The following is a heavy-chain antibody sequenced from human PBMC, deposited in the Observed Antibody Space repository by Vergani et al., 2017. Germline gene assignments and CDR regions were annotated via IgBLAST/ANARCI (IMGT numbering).Heavy chain of an antibody. Sequence: QVQLQESGPGLVKPSETLSLTCTVSGGSISSYYWSWIRQPPGKGLEWIGYIYYSGSTNYNPALKSRVTISVDTSKNQFSLKLSSVTAADTAVYYCAGVVRWFGERSYFDYWGQGTLVTVSS. CDR2: IYYSGST. CDR3: AGVVRWFGERSYFDY. J-gene: IGHJ4*02. D-gene: IGHD3-10*01. V-gene: IGHV4-59*01. CDR1: GGSISSYY.